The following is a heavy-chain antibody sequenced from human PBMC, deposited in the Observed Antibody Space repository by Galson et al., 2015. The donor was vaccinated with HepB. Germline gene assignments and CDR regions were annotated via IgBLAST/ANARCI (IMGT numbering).Heavy chain of an antibody. CDR1: GYTFTGYY. V-gene: IGHV1-2*04. CDR2: INPNSGGT. CDR3: AREQVSSSSGRTRVFDY. Sequence: SVKVSCKASGYTFTGYYMHWVRQAPGQGLEWMGWINPNSGGTNYAQKFQGWVTMTRDTSISTAYMELSRLRSDDTAVYYCAREQVSSSSGRTRVFDYWGQGTLVTVSS. D-gene: IGHD6-6*01. J-gene: IGHJ4*02.